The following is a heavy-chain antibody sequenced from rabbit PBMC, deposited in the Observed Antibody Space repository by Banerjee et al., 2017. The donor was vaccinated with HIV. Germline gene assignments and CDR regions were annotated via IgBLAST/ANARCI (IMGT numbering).Heavy chain of an antibody. D-gene: IGHD4-1*01. J-gene: IGHJ4*01. CDR2: INTSSGNT. Sequence: QSLEESGGDLVQPEGSLTLTCTASGFSFSSDAMCWVRQAPGKGLEWIGCINTSSGNTVYASWAKGRFTISKTSSTTLTLQMTSLTAADTATYFCARDLAGVIGWNFGLWGPGTLVTVS. CDR1: GFSFSSDA. CDR3: ARDLAGVIGWNFGL. V-gene: IGHV1S40*01.